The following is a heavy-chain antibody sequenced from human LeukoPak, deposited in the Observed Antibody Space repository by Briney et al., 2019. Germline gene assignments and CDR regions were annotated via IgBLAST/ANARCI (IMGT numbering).Heavy chain of an antibody. CDR2: ISNDGGNK. D-gene: IGHD6-19*01. Sequence: GRSLRLSCAASGFTFSSYGMNWVRQAPGKGLEWVALISNDGGNKFYVDSVKGRFTISRDNSKNTLYLQMNSLRAGDTAVYYCAKDQDSGWSLGYWGQGTLVAVSS. V-gene: IGHV3-30*18. CDR1: GFTFSSYG. CDR3: AKDQDSGWSLGY. J-gene: IGHJ4*02.